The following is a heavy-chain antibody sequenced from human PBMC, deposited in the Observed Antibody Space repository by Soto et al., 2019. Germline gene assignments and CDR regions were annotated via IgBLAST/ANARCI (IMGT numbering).Heavy chain of an antibody. D-gene: IGHD6-19*01. CDR3: AESPLRGLDQEGH. J-gene: IGHJ4*02. Sequence: EVQLLESGGDLVQSGGSLRLSCVASGFTFSNHAMSWVRQAPGKGLEWVSTTGTSGRTRYYADSVKGRFTISRDNSRNTLFLQMISLRVEDTAVYFCAESPLRGLDQEGHWGQGTLVTVSS. CDR1: GFTFSNHA. V-gene: IGHV3-23*01. CDR2: TGTSGRTR.